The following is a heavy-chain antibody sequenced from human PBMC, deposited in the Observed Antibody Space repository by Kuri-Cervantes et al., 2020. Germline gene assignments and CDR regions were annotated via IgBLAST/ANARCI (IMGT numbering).Heavy chain of an antibody. J-gene: IGHJ3*02. CDR1: GFTFSRYW. Sequence: GESLKISCAASGFTFSRYWMSWVRQAPGKRLEWVANINEDGREKYYVDSVKGRFTISRDNAKNSLYLQMNSLTAEDTAVYYCARLYYYDSSGYYYVAPAAFDIWGQGTMVTVSS. CDR3: ARLYYYDSSGYYYVAPAAFDI. V-gene: IGHV3-7*01. D-gene: IGHD3-22*01. CDR2: INEDGREK.